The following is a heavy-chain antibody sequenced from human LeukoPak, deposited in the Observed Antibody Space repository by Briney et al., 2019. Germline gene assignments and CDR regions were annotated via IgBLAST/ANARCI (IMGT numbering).Heavy chain of an antibody. J-gene: IGHJ4*02. Sequence: ASVKVSCKASGYTFTSYGISWVRQAPGQGLEWMGWISAYNGDTSYAQKLQGRVTMTTDTSTTTAYMELRSLRSDDTAVYYCARGGLYYDILTGPGGFDHWGQGTLVTVSS. CDR2: ISAYNGDT. CDR1: GYTFTSYG. D-gene: IGHD3-9*01. V-gene: IGHV1-18*01. CDR3: ARGGLYYDILTGPGGFDH.